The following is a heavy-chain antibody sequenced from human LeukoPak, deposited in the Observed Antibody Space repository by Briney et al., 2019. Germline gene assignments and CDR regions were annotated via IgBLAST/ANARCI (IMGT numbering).Heavy chain of an antibody. V-gene: IGHV3-7*03. CDR3: ARGGGLDV. Sequence: GGSLRLSCAASGFTFSSYWMNWARPAPGKGLEWVASINHNGNVNYYVDSVKGRFTISRDNAKNSLYLQMSNLRAEDTAVYFCARGGGLDVWGQGATVTVSS. CDR1: GFTFSSYW. CDR2: INHNGNVN. D-gene: IGHD3-16*01. J-gene: IGHJ6*02.